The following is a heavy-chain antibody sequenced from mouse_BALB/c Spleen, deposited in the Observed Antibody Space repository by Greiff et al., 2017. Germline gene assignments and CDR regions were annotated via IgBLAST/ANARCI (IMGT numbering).Heavy chain of an antibody. CDR1: GFSLTDYG. CDR3: AKHPPIYYDYWYFDV. CDR2: IWGGGST. Sequence: VQLQQSGPGLVAPSQSLSITCTVSGFSLTDYGVSWIRQPPGKGLEWLGVIWGGGSTYYNSALKSRLSISKDNSKSQVFLKMNSLQTDDTAMYYCAKHPPIYYDYWYFDVWGAGTTVTVSS. D-gene: IGHD2-4*01. J-gene: IGHJ1*01. V-gene: IGHV2-6-5*01.